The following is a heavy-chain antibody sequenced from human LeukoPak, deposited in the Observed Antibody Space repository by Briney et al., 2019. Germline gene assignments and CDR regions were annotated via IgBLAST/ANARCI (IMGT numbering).Heavy chain of an antibody. D-gene: IGHD2-15*01. CDR1: GFTFSSYG. V-gene: IGHV3-30*02. CDR3: AKDPAGYCSGGSCYEY. J-gene: IGHJ4*02. Sequence: GGSLRLSCAASGFTFSSYGMHWVRQAPGKGLEWVAFIRYDGSNKYYADSVKGRFTISRDNSKNTLYLQMNSLRAEDTAVYYCAKDPAGYCSGGSCYEYWGQGTLVTVSS. CDR2: IRYDGSNK.